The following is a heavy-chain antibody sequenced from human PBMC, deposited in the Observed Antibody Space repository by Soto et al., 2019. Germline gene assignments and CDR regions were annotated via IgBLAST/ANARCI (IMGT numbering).Heavy chain of an antibody. J-gene: IGHJ4*02. CDR2: IYYSGST. Sequence: SETLSLTCTVSGDSISSSSYYWGWIRQPPGKGLEWIGSIYYSGSTYYNPSLKSRVTISVDTSKNQFSLKLSSVTAADTAVYYCARRRNKWRVTLTRIAVAGTFDFWGQGTLVTVSS. CDR1: GDSISSSSYY. CDR3: ARRRNKWRVTLTRIAVAGTFDF. D-gene: IGHD6-19*01. V-gene: IGHV4-39*01.